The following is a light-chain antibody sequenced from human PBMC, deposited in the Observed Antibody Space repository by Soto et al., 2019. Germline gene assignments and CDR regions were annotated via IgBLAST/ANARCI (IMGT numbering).Light chain of an antibody. CDR2: EVS. Sequence: QSVLTQPASVPGSPGQPITISCTGTTSDVGGYVSWYQQHPGKAPKLIIYEVSNRPSGVSNRSSGSKSGNTASLTISGLQAEDEAGYYCSSYTDTSTLVFGSGTKVTVL. CDR1: TSDVGGY. CDR3: SSYTDTSTLV. J-gene: IGLJ1*01. V-gene: IGLV2-14*01.